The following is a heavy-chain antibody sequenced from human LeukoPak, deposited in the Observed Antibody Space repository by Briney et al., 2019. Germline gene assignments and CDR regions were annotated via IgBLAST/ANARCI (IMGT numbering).Heavy chain of an antibody. V-gene: IGHV1-2*02. J-gene: IGHJ6*03. CDR3: ASATGVEVAGTTYYYSYYMNV. D-gene: IGHD6-19*01. CDR1: GHTFTGYS. Sequence: ASVKVSCKASGHTFTGYSIQWVRQAPGQGLEWMGWINPDSGGTNYAQNFQGRVTLTRDTSNSTAYMELSRLRSDDTAVYYCASATGVEVAGTTYYYSYYMNVWGEGTTVTVSS. CDR2: INPDSGGT.